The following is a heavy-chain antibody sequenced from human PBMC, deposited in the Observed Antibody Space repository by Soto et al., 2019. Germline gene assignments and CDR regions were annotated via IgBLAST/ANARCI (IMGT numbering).Heavy chain of an antibody. J-gene: IGHJ4*02. CDR1: GGSFSGYY. V-gene: IGHV4-34*01. Sequence: QVQLQQWGAGLLKPSETLSLTCAVYGGSFSGYYWSWIRQPPGKGLEWIGEINHSGSTNYNPSLKSRVTISVDTSKNQFSLKLSSVTAADTAVYYCASGKGNTLEVVFFDYWGLGTLVTVSS. CDR3: ASGKGNTLEVVFFDY. CDR2: INHSGST. D-gene: IGHD2-15*01.